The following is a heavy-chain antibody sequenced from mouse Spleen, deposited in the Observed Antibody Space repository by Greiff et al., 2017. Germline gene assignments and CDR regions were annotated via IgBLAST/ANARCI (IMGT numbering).Heavy chain of an antibody. CDR2: IDPETGGT. CDR3: AKSFYYYGSSDFDY. J-gene: IGHJ2*01. D-gene: IGHD1-1*01. Sequence: VQRVESGAELVRPGASVTLSCKASGYTFTDYEMHWVKQTPVQGLEWIGAIDPETGGTAYNQKFKDKATLTADKSSSTAYMQLISLTYEDSAVYYCAKSFYYYGSSDFDYWGQGTTLTVSS. V-gene: IGHV1-15*01. CDR1: GYTFTDYE.